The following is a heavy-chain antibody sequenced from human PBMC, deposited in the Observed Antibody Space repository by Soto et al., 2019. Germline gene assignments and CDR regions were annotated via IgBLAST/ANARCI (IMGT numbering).Heavy chain of an antibody. D-gene: IGHD3-3*01. Sequence: ASVKVSCKVSGYTLTELSMHWVRQAPGKGLEWMGGFDPEDGETIYAQKFQGRVTMTEDTSTDTAYMELSSLRSEDTAVYYCATAPQGNRWDDFWSGFNWFDPWGQGTLVTVSS. V-gene: IGHV1-24*01. J-gene: IGHJ5*02. CDR1: GYTLTELS. CDR2: FDPEDGET. CDR3: ATAPQGNRWDDFWSGFNWFDP.